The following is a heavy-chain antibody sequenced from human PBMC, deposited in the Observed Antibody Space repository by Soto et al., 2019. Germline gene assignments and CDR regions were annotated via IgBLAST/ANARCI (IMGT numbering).Heavy chain of an antibody. CDR1: GYTFTGYY. V-gene: IGHV1-2*04. CDR3: ARLSSGYLL. J-gene: IGHJ4*02. CDR2: INPNSGGT. D-gene: IGHD3-22*01. Sequence: ASVKVSCKASGYTFTGYYMHWVRQAPGQGLEWMGWINPNSGGTNYAQKFQGWVTITADESTSTAYMELSSLRSEDTAVYYCARLSSGYLLWGQGTLVTVSS.